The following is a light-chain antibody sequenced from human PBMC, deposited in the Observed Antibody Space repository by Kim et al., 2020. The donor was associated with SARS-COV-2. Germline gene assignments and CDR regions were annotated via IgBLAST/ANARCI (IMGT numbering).Light chain of an antibody. CDR2: AAS. J-gene: IGKJ2*01. CDR1: QSISSY. V-gene: IGKV1-39*01. CDR3: QQSYSTLRYT. Sequence: ASVGDRVTITCRASQSISSYLNWYQQKPGQAPKLLIYAASSLQSGVPSRFSGSGSGTDFTLTISSLQPEDFATYDCQQSYSTLRYTFGQGTKLEI.